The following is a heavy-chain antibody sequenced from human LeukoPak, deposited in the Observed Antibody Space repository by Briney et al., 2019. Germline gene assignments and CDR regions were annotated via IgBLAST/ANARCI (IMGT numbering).Heavy chain of an antibody. CDR3: ATGHMVRGVHNWFDP. CDR2: FDPEDGET. Sequence: ASVKVSCKISGYTLTELSMHWVRQAPGKGLEWMGGFDPEDGETIYAQKFQGRVTMTEDTSTDTAYMELGSLRSEDTAVYYCATGHMVRGVHNWFDPWGQGTLVTVSS. CDR1: GYTLTELS. D-gene: IGHD3-10*01. V-gene: IGHV1-24*01. J-gene: IGHJ5*02.